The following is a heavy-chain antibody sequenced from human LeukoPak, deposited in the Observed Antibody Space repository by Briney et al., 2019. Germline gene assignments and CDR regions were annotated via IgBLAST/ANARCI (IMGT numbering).Heavy chain of an antibody. CDR3: ARALYGIAARPPDY. CDR1: GYTFTGYY. Sequence: ASVKVSCKASGYTFTGYYMHWVRQAPGQGLERMGWINPNSGGTNYAQKFQGRVTMTRDTSISTAYMELSRLRSDDTAVYYCARALYGIAARPPDYWGQGTLVTVSS. D-gene: IGHD6-6*01. J-gene: IGHJ4*02. V-gene: IGHV1-2*02. CDR2: INPNSGGT.